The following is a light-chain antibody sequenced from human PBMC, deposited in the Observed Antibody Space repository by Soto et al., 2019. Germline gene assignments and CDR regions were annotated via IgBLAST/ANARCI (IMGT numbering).Light chain of an antibody. CDR3: SSYAGSNKVV. CDR1: SSDVGGYKY. CDR2: EVN. J-gene: IGLJ2*01. V-gene: IGLV2-8*01. Sequence: QSAMTQPPSASGSPGQSVTIPCTGTSSDVGGYKYVSWYQQHPGKAPKLMIYEVNERPSGVPDRFSGSKSGTTASLTVSGLQSEDEGDYYCSSYAGSNKVVFGGGTKLTVL.